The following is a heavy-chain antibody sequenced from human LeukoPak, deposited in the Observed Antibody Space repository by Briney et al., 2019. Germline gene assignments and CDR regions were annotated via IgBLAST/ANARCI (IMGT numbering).Heavy chain of an antibody. J-gene: IGHJ4*02. D-gene: IGHD1-1*01. CDR1: GLSFSNAW. CDR3: TTAPSYYNFNSFDY. Sequence: MAGGSLRLSCSASGLSFSNAWMSWVRQTPGKGLEWIGRIKSKSDGDSVDYAAPVKGRITISRDDWKNTLFLEMTTLKTEDTGVYFCTTAPSYYNFNSFDYWGQRTVVTVPS. V-gene: IGHV3-15*01. CDR2: IKSKSDGDSV.